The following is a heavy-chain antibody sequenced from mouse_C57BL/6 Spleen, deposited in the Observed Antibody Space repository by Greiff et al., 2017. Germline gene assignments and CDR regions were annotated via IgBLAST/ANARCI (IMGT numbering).Heavy chain of an antibody. CDR2: ISYDGSN. D-gene: IGHD1-1*01. CDR1: GYSITSGYY. V-gene: IGHV3-6*01. Sequence: ESGPGLVKPSQSLSLTCSVTGYSITSGYYWNWIRQFPGNKLEWMGYISYDGSNNYNPSLKNRISITRDTSKNQFFLKLKSVTTEDTATYYCARERYGSSYLYAMDYWGQGTSVTVSS. J-gene: IGHJ4*01. CDR3: ARERYGSSYLYAMDY.